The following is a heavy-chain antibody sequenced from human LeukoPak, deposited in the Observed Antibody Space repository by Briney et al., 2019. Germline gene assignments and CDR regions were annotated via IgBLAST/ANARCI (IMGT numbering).Heavy chain of an antibody. V-gene: IGHV3-48*04. D-gene: IGHD6-6*01. CDR1: GFTFSSYA. CDR2: ISSSGSTI. CDR3: ARDIVLEYSSSSGWFDP. J-gene: IGHJ5*02. Sequence: PGGSLRLSCAASGFTFSSYAMNWVRQAPGKGLEWVSYISSSGSTIYYADSVKGRFTISRDNAKNSLYLQMNSLRAEDTAVYYCARDIVLEYSSSSGWFDPWGQGTLVTVSS.